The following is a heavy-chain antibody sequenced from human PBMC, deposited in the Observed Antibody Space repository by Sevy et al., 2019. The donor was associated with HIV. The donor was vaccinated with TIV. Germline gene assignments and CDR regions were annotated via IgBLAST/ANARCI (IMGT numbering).Heavy chain of an antibody. V-gene: IGHV1-2*02. CDR3: ARAGITMVRGDKYGMDV. Sequence: ASVKVSCKASGYTFTGYYMHWVRQAPGQGLEWMGWINPNSGGTNYAQKFQGRVTMTRDTSISTAYMELGRLRSDDTAVYYCARAGITMVRGDKYGMDVWGQGTTVTVSS. CDR2: INPNSGGT. J-gene: IGHJ6*02. D-gene: IGHD3-10*01. CDR1: GYTFTGYY.